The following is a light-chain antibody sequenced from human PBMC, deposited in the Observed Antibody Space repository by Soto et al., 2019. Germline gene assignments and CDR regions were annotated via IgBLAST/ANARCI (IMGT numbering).Light chain of an antibody. V-gene: IGKV1-5*03. CDR2: KAS. Sequence: DIQMIQSPSTLSASVGDRVTITCRASQSISSWLAWYQQKPGKAPKLLIYKASSLESGVPSRFSGSGSGTEFTLTISSLQLDDCATYYCQLYNSYSWTFGQGTKVEIK. CDR3: QLYNSYSWT. CDR1: QSISSW. J-gene: IGKJ1*01.